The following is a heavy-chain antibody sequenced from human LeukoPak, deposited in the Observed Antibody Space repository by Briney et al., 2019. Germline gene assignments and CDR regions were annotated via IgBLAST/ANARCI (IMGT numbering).Heavy chain of an antibody. Sequence: SVTVSCKASGGTFSSYAISWVRQAPGQGLEWMGRIIPIFGTANYAQKFQGRVTITTDESTSTAYMELSSLRSEDTAVYYCARGHSGSPSFDIWGQGTMVTVSS. D-gene: IGHD1-26*01. V-gene: IGHV1-69*05. CDR1: GGTFSSYA. CDR2: IIPIFGTA. J-gene: IGHJ3*02. CDR3: ARGHSGSPSFDI.